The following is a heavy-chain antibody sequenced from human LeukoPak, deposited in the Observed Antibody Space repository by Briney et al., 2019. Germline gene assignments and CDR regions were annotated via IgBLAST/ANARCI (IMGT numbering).Heavy chain of an antibody. J-gene: IGHJ4*02. CDR1: GLTFSSYA. D-gene: IGHD6-13*01. CDR3: ARDGGYSSSWSDY. V-gene: IGHV3-64*01. Sequence: GGSMRLSCAASGLTFSSYAMHWVRQAPGKGLEYVSAISSNGGSTYYANSVKGRFTISRDNSKNTLYLQMGSLRAEDMAVYYCARDGGYSSSWSDYWGQGTLVTVSS. CDR2: ISSNGGST.